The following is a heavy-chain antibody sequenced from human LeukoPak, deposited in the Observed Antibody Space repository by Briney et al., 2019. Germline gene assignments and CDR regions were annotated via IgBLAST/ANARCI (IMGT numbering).Heavy chain of an antibody. J-gene: IGHJ6*04. D-gene: IGHD2-2*01. CDR3: ARGGSTSWPNKYSYGLDV. CDR2: IYYGGSI. Sequence: SGTLSLTCAVSGGSISSSTWWTWVRQSPEKGLEWIGEIYYGGSINYNLSLKSRVTISVDKSKNKVSLKMTFVTAADTAVYYCARGGSTSWPNKYSYGLDVWGKGTTVTVSS. V-gene: IGHV4-4*02. CDR1: GGSISSSTW.